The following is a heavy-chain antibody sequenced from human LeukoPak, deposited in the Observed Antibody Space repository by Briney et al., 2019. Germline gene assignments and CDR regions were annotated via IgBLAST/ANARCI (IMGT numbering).Heavy chain of an antibody. CDR3: ARDRGSAFGDAFDI. D-gene: IGHD3-10*01. CDR2: IYYSGST. J-gene: IGHJ3*02. CDR1: GGSISSSSYY. V-gene: IGHV4-39*07. Sequence: SETLSLTCTVSGGSISSSSYYWGWIRQPPGKGLEWIGSIYYSGSTYYNPSLKSRVTISVDTSKNQFSLKLSSVTAADTAVYYCARDRGSAFGDAFDIWGQGTMVTVSS.